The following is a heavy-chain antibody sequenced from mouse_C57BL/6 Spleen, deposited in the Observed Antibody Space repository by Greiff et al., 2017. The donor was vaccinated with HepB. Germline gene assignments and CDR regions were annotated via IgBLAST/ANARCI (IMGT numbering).Heavy chain of an antibody. Sequence: QVQLQQPGAELVKPGASVKLSCKASGYTFTSYWMQWVKQRPGQGLEWIGEIDPSDSYTNYNQKFKGKATLTVDTSSSTAYMQLSSLTSEDSAVYYCARSDGKGVFAYWGQGTLVTVSA. V-gene: IGHV1-50*01. CDR3: ARSDGKGVFAY. CDR2: IDPSDSYT. CDR1: GYTFTSYW. D-gene: IGHD2-3*01. J-gene: IGHJ3*01.